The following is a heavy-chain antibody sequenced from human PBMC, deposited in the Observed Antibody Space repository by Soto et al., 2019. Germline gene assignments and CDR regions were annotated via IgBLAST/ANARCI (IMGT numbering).Heavy chain of an antibody. Sequence: GASVKVSCKASGYTFTGYYMHWVRQAPGQGPEWMGWINPNSGGTNYAQKFQGWVTMTRDTSISTAYMELSRLRSDDTAVYYCARITTTGYFDYWGQGNLVTVSS. CDR2: INPNSGGT. D-gene: IGHD4-4*01. J-gene: IGHJ4*02. CDR3: ARITTTGYFDY. V-gene: IGHV1-2*04. CDR1: GYTFTGYY.